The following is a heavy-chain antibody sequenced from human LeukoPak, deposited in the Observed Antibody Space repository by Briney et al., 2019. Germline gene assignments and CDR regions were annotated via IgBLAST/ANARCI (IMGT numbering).Heavy chain of an antibody. CDR3: ARGGASSRYFGY. CDR1: GGSINSHY. Sequence: SETLSLTCTVSGGSINSHYWSWIRQPPGKGLEWIGFVSYSGDTNYSPSFNGRVTISLDTSKSQFSLNLNSVTAADTAVYFCARGGASSRYFGYWGQGTLVTVSS. J-gene: IGHJ4*02. D-gene: IGHD1-26*01. V-gene: IGHV4-59*11. CDR2: VSYSGDT.